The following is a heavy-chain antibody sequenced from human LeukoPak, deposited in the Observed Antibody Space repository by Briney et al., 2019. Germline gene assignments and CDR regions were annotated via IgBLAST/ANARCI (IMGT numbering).Heavy chain of an antibody. V-gene: IGHV3-23*01. D-gene: IGHD4-17*01. CDR2: VSGSAGST. CDR3: ANHKTLNGDYGLDY. J-gene: IGHJ4*02. Sequence: GGSLRLSCAASGFTFSNCAMNWVRQAPGKGLEWVSTVSGSAGSTYHADSVKGRFTISRDNSKNTLFLQMNSLRAEDTAVYYCANHKTLNGDYGLDYWGQGSLVTVSS. CDR1: GFTFSNCA.